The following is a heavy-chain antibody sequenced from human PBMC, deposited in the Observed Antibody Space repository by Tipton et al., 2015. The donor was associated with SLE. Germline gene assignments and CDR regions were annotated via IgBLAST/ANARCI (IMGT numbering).Heavy chain of an antibody. Sequence: TLSLTCTVSGYSISSGYYWGWIRQPPGKGLEWIGSIYYSGSTHYNPSLKSRVTISVDTSKNQFSLKLSSVTAADTAVYYCARDPRYGNFDYWGQGTLVTVSS. V-gene: IGHV4-38-2*02. J-gene: IGHJ4*02. CDR3: ARDPRYGNFDY. D-gene: IGHD5-18*01. CDR2: IYYSGST. CDR1: GYSISSGYY.